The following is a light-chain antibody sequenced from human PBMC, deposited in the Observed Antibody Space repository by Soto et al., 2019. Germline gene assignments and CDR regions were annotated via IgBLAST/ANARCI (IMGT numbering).Light chain of an antibody. CDR1: QSISSY. J-gene: IGKJ5*01. Sequence: DIQMTQSPSSLSASVGDRVTITCRASQSISSYLNWYQQKPGKAPKLXXYAASSLQSGVPSRFSGSGSGTDFTLTISSLQPEDFATYYCQQSYSTPSITFGQGTRLEIK. CDR2: AAS. CDR3: QQSYSTPSIT. V-gene: IGKV1-39*01.